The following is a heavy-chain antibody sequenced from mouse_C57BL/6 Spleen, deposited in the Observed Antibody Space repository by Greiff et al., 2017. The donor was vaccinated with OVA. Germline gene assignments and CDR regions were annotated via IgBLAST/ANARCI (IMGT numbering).Heavy chain of an antibody. Sequence: QVQLQQSGAELARPGASVKLSCKASGYTFTSYGISWVKQRPGQGLEWIGEIYPRSGNTHYNEKFKGKDTLTADKSSSTAYMELRSLTSEYSAVEFCARKVRAYSFDYWGQGTTLTVSS. V-gene: IGHV1-81*01. CDR3: ARKVRAYSFDY. CDR2: IYPRSGNT. CDR1: GYTFTSYG. D-gene: IGHD2-13*01. J-gene: IGHJ2*01.